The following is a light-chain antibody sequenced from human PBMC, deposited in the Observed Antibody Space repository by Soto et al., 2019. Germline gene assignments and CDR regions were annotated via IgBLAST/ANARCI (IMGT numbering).Light chain of an antibody. CDR1: QSLLHSNGYNY. CDR2: LGS. Sequence: DIVMTPSPLSLPVTPGEPASISCRSSQSLLHSNGYNYLDWYLQKPGQSPQLLIYLGSNRASGVPDRFSGSGSGTDFTLKISRVEAEDVGVYYCMQALQTPTTFGQGTKV. CDR3: MQALQTPTT. J-gene: IGKJ1*01. V-gene: IGKV2-28*01.